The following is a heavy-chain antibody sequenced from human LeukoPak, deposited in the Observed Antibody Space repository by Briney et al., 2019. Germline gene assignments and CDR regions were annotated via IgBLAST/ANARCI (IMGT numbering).Heavy chain of an antibody. CDR1: GYTFTSYG. CDR2: ISAYNGNT. D-gene: IGHD3-10*01. CDR3: AMVGYSSGSYYPIGY. J-gene: IGHJ4*02. V-gene: IGHV1-18*01. Sequence: ASVKVSCKASGYTFTSYGISWVRQAPGQGLEWMGWISAYNGNTNYAQKLQGRVTMTTDTSTSTAYMELRSLRSDDTAVYYCAMVGYSSGSYYPIGYWGQGTLVTVSS.